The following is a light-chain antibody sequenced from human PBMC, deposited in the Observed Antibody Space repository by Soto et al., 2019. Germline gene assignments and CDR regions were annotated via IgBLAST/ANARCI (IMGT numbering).Light chain of an antibody. CDR1: SSDVGGYNY. J-gene: IGLJ2*01. CDR2: DVS. V-gene: IGLV2-14*01. Sequence: QSVLTQPASVSGSPGQSITISFTGTSSDVGGYNYVSCYQQHPGKAPKLMIYDVSNRPSGVSNRFSGSKSGNTASLTISGLQAEDEADYYCSSYTSSSTVVFGGGTKLTVL. CDR3: SSYTSSSTVV.